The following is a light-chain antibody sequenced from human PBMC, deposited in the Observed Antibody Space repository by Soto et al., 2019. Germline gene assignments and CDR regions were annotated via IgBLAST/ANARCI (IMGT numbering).Light chain of an antibody. CDR2: VAF. V-gene: IGKV1-39*01. CDR3: QQSFRSPIT. J-gene: IGKJ5*01. Sequence: DIQMTQSPSSLSASVGDTVTMTCRASQSIALSVNWYQQKPGKAPKLLIYVAFTLESGVPSRFSCSGSGTAFTLTIRSLQPEDFATYYCQQSFRSPITFGQGTRLE. CDR1: QSIALS.